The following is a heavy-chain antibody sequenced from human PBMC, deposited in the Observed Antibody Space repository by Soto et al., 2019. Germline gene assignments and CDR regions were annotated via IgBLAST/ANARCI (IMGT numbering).Heavy chain of an antibody. CDR3: ARGGGIVDN. D-gene: IGHD3-10*01. V-gene: IGHV3-7*01. J-gene: IGHJ4*02. CDR2: IKEDGTNT. Sequence: EVQVVESGGDLVQPGGSLRLSCAASGFAFNNDWMTWVRQASGKGLEWVASIKEDGTNTYYADSVRGRFTLSRDNTKNSLYLQMNSLRAEDTAVYYCARGGGIVDNWGQGTRVTFSS. CDR1: GFAFNNDW.